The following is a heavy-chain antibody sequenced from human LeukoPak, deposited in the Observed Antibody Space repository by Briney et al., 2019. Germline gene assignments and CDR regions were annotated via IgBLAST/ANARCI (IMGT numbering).Heavy chain of an antibody. CDR3: AKDPTHYRVWDYYETIGLSY. V-gene: IGHV3-30*04. J-gene: IGHJ4*02. D-gene: IGHD3-22*01. Sequence: GGSLRLSCAASGFTFSSYAMHWVRQAPGKGLEWVAVISYDGSNKYYADSVKGRFTISRDNSKNTLYLQMNSLRAEDTAVYYCAKDPTHYRVWDYYETIGLSYWGQGTLVTVSS. CDR1: GFTFSSYA. CDR2: ISYDGSNK.